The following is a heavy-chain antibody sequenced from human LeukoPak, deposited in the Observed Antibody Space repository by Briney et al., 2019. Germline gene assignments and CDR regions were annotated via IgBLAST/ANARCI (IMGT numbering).Heavy chain of an antibody. Sequence: MTSETLSLTCSVSGYSISSGYYWGWIRQPPGKGLEWIGSIYHSGSTYYNPSLKSRVTISVDTSKNQFSLKLSSVTAADTAVYYCARDLGAAAGTPIDYWGQGTLVTVSS. CDR1: GYSISSGYY. D-gene: IGHD6-13*01. CDR2: IYHSGST. CDR3: ARDLGAAAGTPIDY. J-gene: IGHJ4*02. V-gene: IGHV4-38-2*02.